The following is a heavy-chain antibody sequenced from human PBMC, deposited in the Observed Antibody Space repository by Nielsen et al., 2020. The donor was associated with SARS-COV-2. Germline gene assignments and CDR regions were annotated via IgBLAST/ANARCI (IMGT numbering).Heavy chain of an antibody. Sequence: GGSLRLSCVVSGFTISTYGMSWVRQAPGKGLEWVSAISASTYYADSVKGRFTISRDNSKNTLYLQMNNLRTEDTAVYYCTRVNPTSGSWFDALDIWGQGTMVTVSS. J-gene: IGHJ3*02. D-gene: IGHD6-13*01. CDR1: GFTISTYG. CDR2: ISAST. V-gene: IGHV3-23*01. CDR3: TRVNPTSGSWFDALDI.